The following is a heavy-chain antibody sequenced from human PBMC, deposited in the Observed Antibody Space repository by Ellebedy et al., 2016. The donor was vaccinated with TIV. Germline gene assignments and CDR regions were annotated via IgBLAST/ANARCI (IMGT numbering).Heavy chain of an antibody. CDR1: GFTFSTYA. Sequence: GESLKISXAVSGFTFSTYAMHWVRQAPGKGLEWVAVISYDGSNKYYADSVKGRFTISRDNSKNTQYLQMNSLRAGDTAVYHCATDGPNKDFDYWGQGTLVTVSS. CDR2: ISYDGSNK. CDR3: ATDGPNKDFDY. J-gene: IGHJ4*02. V-gene: IGHV3-30*04. D-gene: IGHD1/OR15-1a*01.